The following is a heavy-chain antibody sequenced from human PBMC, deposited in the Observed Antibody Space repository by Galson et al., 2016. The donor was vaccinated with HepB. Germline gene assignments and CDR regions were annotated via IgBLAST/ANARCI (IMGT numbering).Heavy chain of an antibody. Sequence: SLKLSCAASGSSFNDYAMHWVRQAPGKGLEWVGGISSNSGRISYADNVKGRFTISRDNSKNTLDMQMNSLRADDTAFYYCVKDWMGADYGGPFDFWGQGTLVTVSS. CDR2: ISSNSGRI. CDR1: GSSFNDYA. J-gene: IGHJ4*02. D-gene: IGHD4-23*01. V-gene: IGHV3-9*01. CDR3: VKDWMGADYGGPFDF.